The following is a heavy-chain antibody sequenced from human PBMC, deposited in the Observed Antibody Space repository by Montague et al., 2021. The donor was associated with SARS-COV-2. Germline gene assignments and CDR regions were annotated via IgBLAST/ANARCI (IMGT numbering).Heavy chain of an antibody. D-gene: IGHD1-14*01. J-gene: IGHJ3*02. Sequence: SETLSLTCTVSGASVGSSDWGWIRQSPGKGLEWIGYFYSVGSTDYNPSLKSRATISRDTSKNQFSLKVRSVTAADTAVYYCASETMAADAFDIWGEGTMATVSS. V-gene: IGHV4-59*02. CDR3: ASETMAADAFDI. CDR1: GASVGSSD. CDR2: FYSVGST.